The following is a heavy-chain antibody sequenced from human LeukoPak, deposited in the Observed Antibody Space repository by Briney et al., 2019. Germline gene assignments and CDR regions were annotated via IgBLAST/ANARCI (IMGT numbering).Heavy chain of an antibody. CDR1: RFTLSSYA. V-gene: IGHV3-23*01. CDR3: ARIGLMAHVDY. D-gene: IGHD2-8*01. CDR2: IGSSGVST. Sequence: GGSLRLSCAASRFTLSSYAMSWVRQAPGKGLEWVSAIGSSGVSTYYADPVKGRFTMSRDNSKNTLYLQMSSLRSEDTAVYYCARIGLMAHVDYWGQGTLVTVSS. J-gene: IGHJ4*02.